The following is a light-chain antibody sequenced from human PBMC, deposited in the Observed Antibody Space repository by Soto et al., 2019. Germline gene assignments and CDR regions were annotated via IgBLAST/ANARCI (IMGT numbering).Light chain of an antibody. J-gene: IGLJ1*01. Sequence: ALTQPPSVSGSPGQSVTISCTGTSTDFVSYNRVSWYQQPPGTAPKLIIYEASNRPSGVPDRFSGSKSGNTASLTISGLQAADEADYYCTLYTSENTYVFGTGTKVTVL. CDR3: TLYTSENTYV. V-gene: IGLV2-18*01. CDR1: STDFVSYNR. CDR2: EAS.